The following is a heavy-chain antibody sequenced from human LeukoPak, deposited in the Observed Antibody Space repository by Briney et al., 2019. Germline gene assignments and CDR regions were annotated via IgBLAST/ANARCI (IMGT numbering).Heavy chain of an antibody. CDR3: ARAFGYNSDYFDY. J-gene: IGHJ4*02. V-gene: IGHV3-74*01. CDR2: INGDGIST. Sequence: GGSLRLSCTASGFTFSSYWMPWVRQAPGKGLVWVSRINGDGISTRYADSVKGRFTISRDNAKNTLYLQMNSLRAEDTAVYYCARAFGYNSDYFDYWGQGTLVTVSS. CDR1: GFTFSSYW. D-gene: IGHD5-24*01.